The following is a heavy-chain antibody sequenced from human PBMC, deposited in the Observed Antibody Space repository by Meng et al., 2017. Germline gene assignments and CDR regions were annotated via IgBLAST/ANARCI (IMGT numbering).Heavy chain of an antibody. CDR3: ARDSFYNPFDY. D-gene: IGHD1-1*01. Sequence: GESLKISCAASGFTFSSYSMNWVRQAPGKGLEWVSSISSSSSYIYYADSVKGRFTISRDNAKNSLYLQMNSLRAEDTAVYYCARDSFYNPFDYWGQGTLVTVSS. J-gene: IGHJ4*02. V-gene: IGHV3-21*01. CDR1: GFTFSSYS. CDR2: ISSSSSYI.